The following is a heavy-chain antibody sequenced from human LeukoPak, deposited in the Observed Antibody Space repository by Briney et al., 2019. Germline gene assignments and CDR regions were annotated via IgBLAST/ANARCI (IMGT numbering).Heavy chain of an antibody. V-gene: IGHV3-11*01. Sequence: RSGGSLRLSCAASGFTFSDYYMSWIRQAPGKGLEWVSYISSSGSTIYYADSVKGRFTISRDNAKNSLYLQMNSLRAEDTAVYYWASALIAAAGTIWGQGTLVTVSS. D-gene: IGHD6-13*01. J-gene: IGHJ4*02. CDR3: ASALIAAAGTI. CDR1: GFTFSDYY. CDR2: ISSSGSTI.